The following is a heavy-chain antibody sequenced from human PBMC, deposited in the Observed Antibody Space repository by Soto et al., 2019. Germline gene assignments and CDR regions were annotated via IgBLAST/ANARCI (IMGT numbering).Heavy chain of an antibody. J-gene: IGHJ4*02. D-gene: IGHD2-8*01. CDR2: VYYRGRS. Sequence: SETLSLPCPVSGCSVSNSSYYWGWIRQSPGKGLEWIGSVYYRGRSYSKSSVKSRVTISVDTSKNQFSLNLNSVTASDTAVYFCVSQRTSVLTQAYFDYWGPGALVTVS. V-gene: IGHV4-39*01. CDR3: VSQRTSVLTQAYFDY. CDR1: GCSVSNSSYY.